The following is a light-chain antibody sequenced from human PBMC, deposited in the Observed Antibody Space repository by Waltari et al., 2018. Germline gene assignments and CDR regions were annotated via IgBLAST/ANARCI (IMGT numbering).Light chain of an antibody. V-gene: IGKV1-5*03. J-gene: IGKJ1*01. CDR3: QQYYFHWT. CDR1: QSISNF. CDR2: QAS. Sequence: DIQMTQSPSTLSAFVGDRVTISCRASQSISNFLAWYQKKPGKAPKVLISQASNLESGVPSRFSGSASGTEFTLTISSLQPDDFATYYCQQYYFHWTFDQGTKVEIK.